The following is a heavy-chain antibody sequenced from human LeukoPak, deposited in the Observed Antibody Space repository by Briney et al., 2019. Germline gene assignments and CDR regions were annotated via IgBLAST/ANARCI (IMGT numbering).Heavy chain of an antibody. Sequence: PSETLSLTCTVSGGSISSYYWSWIRQPPGKGLEWIGYIYYSGSTNYNPSLKSRVTISVDTSKNQFSLKLSSVTAADTAVYYCARGGGVAFAFDYWSQGTLVTVSS. D-gene: IGHD3-16*01. CDR3: ARGGGVAFAFDY. CDR1: GGSISSYY. J-gene: IGHJ4*02. V-gene: IGHV4-59*01. CDR2: IYYSGST.